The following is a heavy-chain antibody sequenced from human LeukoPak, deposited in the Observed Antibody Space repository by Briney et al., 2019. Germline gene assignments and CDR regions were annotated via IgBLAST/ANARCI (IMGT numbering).Heavy chain of an antibody. CDR1: GFSLSTSGVG. D-gene: IGHD6-13*01. CDR3: AHRLAAAGMWQHAFDI. V-gene: IGHV2-5*02. Sequence: ESGPTLVNPTQTLTLTCTFSGFSLSTSGVGVGWIRQPPGKALEWLALIYWDDDKRYSPSLKSRLTITKDTSKNQVVLTMTNMDPVVTATYYCAHRLAAAGMWQHAFDIWGQGTMVTVSS. CDR2: IYWDDDK. J-gene: IGHJ3*02.